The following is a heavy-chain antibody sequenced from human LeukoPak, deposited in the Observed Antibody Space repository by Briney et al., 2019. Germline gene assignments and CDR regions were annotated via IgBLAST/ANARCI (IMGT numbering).Heavy chain of an antibody. CDR2: IKSDGSST. CDR3: ARDRGYGFDY. CDR1: GFTFSSYW. Sequence: GSLRLSCAASGFTFSSYWIHWVRQVPGKGLVWVSHIKSDGSSTSYADSVKGRFTISRDNAKNTLYLQMNSLRAEDTAVYYCARDRGYGFDYWGQGTLVTVSS. D-gene: IGHD5-18*01. V-gene: IGHV3-74*01. J-gene: IGHJ4*02.